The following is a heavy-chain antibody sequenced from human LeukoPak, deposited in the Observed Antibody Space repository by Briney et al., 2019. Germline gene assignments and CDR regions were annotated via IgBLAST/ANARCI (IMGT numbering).Heavy chain of an antibody. Sequence: GASVKVSCKASGYTFTGYYMHWMRQAPGQGLEWMGWINPNSGGTNYAQKFQGRVTMTRDTSISTAYMELSRLRSDDTAVYYCARESRTDGHNNNWFDPWGQGTLVTVSS. CDR3: ARESRTDGHNNNWFDP. CDR1: GYTFTGYY. V-gene: IGHV1-2*02. CDR2: INPNSGGT. J-gene: IGHJ5*02. D-gene: IGHD5-24*01.